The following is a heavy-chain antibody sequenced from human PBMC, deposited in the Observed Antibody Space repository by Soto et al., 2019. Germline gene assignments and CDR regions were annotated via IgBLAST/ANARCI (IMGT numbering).Heavy chain of an antibody. CDR3: ARHGVSSRTYYYYGMDV. V-gene: IGHV4-39*01. D-gene: IGHD3-16*02. CDR1: GGSISSSSYY. Sequence: SETLSLTCTVSGGSISSSSYYWGWIRQPPGKGLEWIGSIYYSGSTYYNPSLKSRVTISVDTSKNQFSLKLSPVTAADTAVYYCARHGVSSRTYYYYGMDVWGQGTTVTSP. J-gene: IGHJ6*02. CDR2: IYYSGST.